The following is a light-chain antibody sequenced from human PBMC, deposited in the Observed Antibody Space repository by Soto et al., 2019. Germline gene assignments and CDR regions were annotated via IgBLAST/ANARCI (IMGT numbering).Light chain of an antibody. CDR3: QQYGSSPWT. Sequence: EIVLTQSPGTLSLSPGERATLSCRASQSVGSSYLAWYQQKPGQAPRLLIYDASSRATGIPDRFSGGASGTDCTLTISRLEPEDFAVYYCQQYGSSPWTFGQGTKVEIK. V-gene: IGKV3-20*01. J-gene: IGKJ1*01. CDR1: QSVGSSY. CDR2: DAS.